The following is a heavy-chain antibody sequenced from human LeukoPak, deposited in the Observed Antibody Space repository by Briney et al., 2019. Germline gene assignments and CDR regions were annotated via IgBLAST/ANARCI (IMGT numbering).Heavy chain of an antibody. CDR1: GCSISSSSYY. CDR2: IYYSGST. D-gene: IGHD3-10*01. CDR3: ANLKNDYYGCVKYWFDP. V-gene: IGHV4-39*01. J-gene: IGHJ5*02. Sequence: PSETLSLTCTVSGCSISSSSYYWGWIRQPPGKGLEWIGSIYYSGSTYYNPSLKSRVTISVDTSKDQFSLKLSSVTAADTAVYYCANLKNDYYGCVKYWFDPWGQGTLVTVSS.